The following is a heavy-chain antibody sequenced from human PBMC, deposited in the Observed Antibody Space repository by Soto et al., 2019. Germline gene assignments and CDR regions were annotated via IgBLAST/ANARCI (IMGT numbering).Heavy chain of an antibody. CDR3: ARDYYDSSGPRGNWFDP. J-gene: IGHJ5*02. D-gene: IGHD3-22*01. CDR1: GGSFSGYY. CDR2: INHSGST. V-gene: IGHV4-34*01. Sequence: QVQLQQWGAGLLKPSETLSLTCAVYGGSFSGYYWSWIRQPPGKGLEWIGEINHSGSTNYTPSLKSRVTISVDTSKNQFSLKLSSVTAADTAVYYCARDYYDSSGPRGNWFDPWGQGTLVTVSS.